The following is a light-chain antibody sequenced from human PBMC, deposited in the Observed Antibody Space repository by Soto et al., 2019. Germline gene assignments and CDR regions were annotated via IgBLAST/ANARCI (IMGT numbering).Light chain of an antibody. Sequence: QSALTQPPSASGSLGQSVTISCTGTSSDIGDYNYVSWYQQHAGKAPKLMIYEVSQRPSGVPARFSGSKSGNTASLTVSGLQAEDEADYYCGSYVGSKSFVFGGGTKLTVL. CDR1: SSDIGDYNY. CDR3: GSYVGSKSFV. CDR2: EVS. V-gene: IGLV2-8*01. J-gene: IGLJ3*02.